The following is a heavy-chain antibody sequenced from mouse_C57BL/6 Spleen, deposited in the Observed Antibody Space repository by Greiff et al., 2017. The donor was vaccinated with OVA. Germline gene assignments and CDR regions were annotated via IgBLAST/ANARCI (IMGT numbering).Heavy chain of an antibody. V-gene: IGHV1-55*01. CDR3: ARSGCTTVEDAMDY. J-gene: IGHJ4*01. CDR2: IYPGSGST. Sequence: VQLQQPGAELVKPGASVKMSCKASGYTFTSYWITWVKQRPGQGLEWIGDIYPGSGSTNYNEKFKSKATLTVDTSSSTAYMQLSSLTSEDSAVYYGARSGCTTVEDAMDYWGQGTSVTVSS. D-gene: IGHD1-1*01. CDR1: GYTFTSYW.